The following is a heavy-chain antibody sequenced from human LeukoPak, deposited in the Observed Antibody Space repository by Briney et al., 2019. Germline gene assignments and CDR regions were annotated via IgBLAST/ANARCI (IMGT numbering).Heavy chain of an antibody. J-gene: IGHJ4*02. D-gene: IGHD2-21*02. CDR2: INTGNGNT. V-gene: IGHV1-3*04. Sequence: APVKVSCKASGYTFTSYAMHWVRQAPGQRLECMGWINTGNGNTKYSQKFQGRVTITRDTSASTAYMDLNSLRSEDTAVYYCARNTETAIPLPYYFDYWGQGTLVTVSS. CDR3: ARNTETAIPLPYYFDY. CDR1: GYTFTSYA.